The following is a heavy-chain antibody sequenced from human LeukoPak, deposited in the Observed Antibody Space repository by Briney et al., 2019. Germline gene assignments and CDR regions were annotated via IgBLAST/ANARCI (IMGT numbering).Heavy chain of an antibody. CDR2: IKQDGSEK. CDR1: GFTFSSYW. D-gene: IGHD3-3*01. V-gene: IGHV3-7*01. Sequence: GGSLRLSCAASGFTFSSYWMSWVRQAPGKGLEWVANIKQDGSEKYYVDSVKGRFTISRDNAKNSLYLRMNSLRAEDTAVYYCARDLSGNYDFWSGYYFDYWGQGTLVTVSS. CDR3: ARDLSGNYDFWSGYYFDY. J-gene: IGHJ4*02.